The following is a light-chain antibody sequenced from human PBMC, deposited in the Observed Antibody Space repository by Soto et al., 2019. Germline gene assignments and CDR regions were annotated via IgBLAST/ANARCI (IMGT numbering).Light chain of an antibody. CDR2: GAS. CDR1: QSISSSY. V-gene: IGKV3-20*01. CDR3: QQYGSSPLT. J-gene: IGKJ3*01. Sequence: NVLTQSPGTLSLSPGERATLSCRASQSISSSYLDWYQQKPGQAPRLLIYGASSRATGIPDRFSGSGSGTDFTLTISRLEPEDFAVYYCQQYGSSPLTFGPGTKVDIK.